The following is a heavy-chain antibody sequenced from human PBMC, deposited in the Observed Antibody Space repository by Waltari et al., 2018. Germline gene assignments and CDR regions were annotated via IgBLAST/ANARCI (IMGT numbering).Heavy chain of an antibody. CDR1: GGSISSGGYS. Sequence: QLQLQESGSGLVKPSQTLSLTCAVSGGSISSGGYSWSWIRQPPGKGLEWIGYIYHSGSTYYTPSLKSRVTISVDRSKNQFSLKLSSVTAADTAVYYCARVRYYDILTGYYYFDYWGQGTLVTVSS. D-gene: IGHD3-9*01. J-gene: IGHJ4*02. CDR2: IYHSGST. V-gene: IGHV4-30-2*01. CDR3: ARVRYYDILTGYYYFDY.